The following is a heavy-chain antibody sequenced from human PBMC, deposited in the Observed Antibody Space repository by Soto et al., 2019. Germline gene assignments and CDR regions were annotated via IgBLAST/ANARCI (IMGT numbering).Heavy chain of an antibody. V-gene: IGHV4-59*01. Sequence: QVQLQESGPGLVKPSETLSLTCTVSGGSISSYYWSWIRQPPGKGLEWIGYIYYSGSTNYNPSLKSRIAISVDTSKNQFSLKLSSVTAADTAEYYCARDSSGYAFNWFAPWGQGTLVTVSS. D-gene: IGHD3-22*01. CDR1: GGSISSYY. CDR3: ARDSSGYAFNWFAP. J-gene: IGHJ5*02. CDR2: IYYSGST.